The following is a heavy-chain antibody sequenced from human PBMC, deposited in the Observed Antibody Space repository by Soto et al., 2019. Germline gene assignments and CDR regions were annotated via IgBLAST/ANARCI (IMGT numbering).Heavy chain of an antibody. Sequence: QVQLVQSGAEVKKPGASVKVSCKASGYTFTRYDINWVRQATGQGLEWMGWRNPNSGNTGHAQNFQGRVTMTRSTAISAAYRELSSLRSEDTAGYYCAGAMTPRGLDVWGRGTTVTVCS. V-gene: IGHV1-8*01. CDR3: AGAMTPRGLDV. CDR1: GYTFTRYD. CDR2: RNPNSGNT. J-gene: IGHJ6*02.